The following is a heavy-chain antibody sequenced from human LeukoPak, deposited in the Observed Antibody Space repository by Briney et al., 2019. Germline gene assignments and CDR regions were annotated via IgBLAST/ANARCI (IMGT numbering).Heavy chain of an antibody. CDR3: ARVGYQWFGELTYYFDY. CDR1: GGSFSSYY. D-gene: IGHD3-10*01. CDR2: INHSGST. Sequence: SETLSLTCAVYGGSFSSYYWSWIRQPPGKGLEWIGEINHSGSTNYNPSLKSRVTISVDTSKNQFSLKLSSVTAADTAVYYCARVGYQWFGELTYYFDYWGQGTLVTVSS. V-gene: IGHV4-34*01. J-gene: IGHJ4*02.